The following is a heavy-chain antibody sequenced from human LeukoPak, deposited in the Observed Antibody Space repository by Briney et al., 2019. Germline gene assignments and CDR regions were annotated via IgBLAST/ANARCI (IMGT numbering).Heavy chain of an antibody. J-gene: IGHJ5*02. CDR1: GGSISSSSYY. Sequence: SETLSLTCTVSGGSISSSSYYWDWIRQPPGKGLEWIGSIYYSGSTYYNPSLKSRVTISVDTSKNHFSLKPNSVTAADTAVYYCARHKVYGTANWFDPWGQGTLVTVSS. V-gene: IGHV4-39*01. CDR2: IYYSGST. D-gene: IGHD2/OR15-2a*01. CDR3: ARHKVYGTANWFDP.